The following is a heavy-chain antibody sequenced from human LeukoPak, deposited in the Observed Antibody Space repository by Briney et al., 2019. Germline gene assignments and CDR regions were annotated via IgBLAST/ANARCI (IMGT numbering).Heavy chain of an antibody. CDR3: SRDQPVVTSQFDY. CDR2: ISYDGGNK. J-gene: IGHJ4*02. CDR1: GFTFSSYA. V-gene: IGHV3-30*04. D-gene: IGHD4-23*01. Sequence: GRSLRLSCAASGFTFSSYAMHWVRQAPGKGLEWVAVISYDGGNKYYADSVKGRFTISRDNSKNTLYLQMNSLRAEDTAVYYCSRDQPVVTSQFDYWGQGTLVTVSS.